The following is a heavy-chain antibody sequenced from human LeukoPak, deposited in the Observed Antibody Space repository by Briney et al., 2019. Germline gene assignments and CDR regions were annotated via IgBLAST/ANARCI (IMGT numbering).Heavy chain of an antibody. D-gene: IGHD4-11*01. CDR2: MNPNSGNT. J-gene: IGHJ6*03. Sequence: ASVKVSCKASGYTFTSYDINWVRQATGQGLEWMGWMNPNSGNTGYAQKFQGRVTITRNTSISTAYMELSRLRSDDTAVYYCARGEYSLFYMDVWGKGTTVTVSS. V-gene: IGHV1-8*03. CDR1: GYTFTSYD. CDR3: ARGEYSLFYMDV.